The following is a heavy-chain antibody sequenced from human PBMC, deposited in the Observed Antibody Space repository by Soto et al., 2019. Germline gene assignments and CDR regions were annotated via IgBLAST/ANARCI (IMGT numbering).Heavy chain of an antibody. D-gene: IGHD1-26*01. CDR2: INAGNGNT. J-gene: IGHJ4*02. V-gene: IGHV1-3*01. CDR3: ARVRSPTPRFDY. Sequence: GASVKVSCKAFGYTFTSYAMHWVRQAPGQRLEWMGWINAGNGNTKYSQKFQGRVTITRDTSASTAYMELSSLRSEDTAVYYCARVRSPTPRFDYWGQGTLVTVSS. CDR1: GYTFTSYA.